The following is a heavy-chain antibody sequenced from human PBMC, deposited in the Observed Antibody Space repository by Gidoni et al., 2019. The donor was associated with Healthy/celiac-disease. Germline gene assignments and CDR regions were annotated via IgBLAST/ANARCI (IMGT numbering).Heavy chain of an antibody. CDR3: ARAQTRQYYGSGSYTNWFDP. Sequence: QVQLVESGGGVVQPGRSLRLSCAASGFTFSSYGMHWVRQAPGKGLEGVAVISYDGSNKYYADSVKGRFTISRDNSKNTLYLQMNSLRAEDTAVYYCARAQTRQYYGSGSYTNWFDPWGQGTLVTVSS. CDR2: ISYDGSNK. D-gene: IGHD3-10*01. CDR1: GFTFSSYG. V-gene: IGHV3-30*03. J-gene: IGHJ5*02.